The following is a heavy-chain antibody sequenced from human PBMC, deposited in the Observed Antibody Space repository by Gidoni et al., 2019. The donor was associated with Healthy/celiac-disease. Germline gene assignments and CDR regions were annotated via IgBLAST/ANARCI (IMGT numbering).Heavy chain of an antibody. D-gene: IGHD2-2*01. Sequence: QVQLVESGGGVVQPGGSLRLSCAASGFTFSSYGMHWVRQAPGKGLEWVAFIRYYGSNKYYADSVKGRFTISRDNSKNTLYLQMNSLRAEDTAVYYCAKDHNIVVGDLGWFDPWGQGTLVTVSS. CDR3: AKDHNIVVGDLGWFDP. CDR1: GFTFSSYG. V-gene: IGHV3-30*02. CDR2: IRYYGSNK. J-gene: IGHJ5*02.